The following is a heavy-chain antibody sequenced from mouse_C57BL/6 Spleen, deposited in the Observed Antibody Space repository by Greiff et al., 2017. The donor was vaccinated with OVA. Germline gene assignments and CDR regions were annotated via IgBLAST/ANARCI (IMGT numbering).Heavy chain of an antibody. V-gene: IGHV1-63*01. J-gene: IGHJ2*01. Sequence: VQLQQSGAELVRPGTSVKMSCKASGYTFTNYWIGWAKQRPGHGLAWIGDIYPGGGYTNYNEKFKGQATLTADKSSSTAYMQFSSLTSEDSAIYYCASGGLTIYFDYWGQGTTLTVSS. CDR1: GYTFTNYW. CDR3: ASGGLTIYFDY. CDR2: IYPGGGYT. D-gene: IGHD1-1*02.